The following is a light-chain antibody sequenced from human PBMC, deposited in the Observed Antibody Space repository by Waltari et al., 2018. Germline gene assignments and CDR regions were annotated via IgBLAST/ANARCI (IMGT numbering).Light chain of an antibody. V-gene: IGLV1-47*01. CDR2: RNN. CDR3: ASWDDSLSVGV. Sequence: QSVLTQPPSASGTPGQRVTIPCSGSISNLGTHYVYWYQQFQGTAPKLLSQRNNQRPSGVPDRFSGSKSGTSASLAISGLRSEDEADYYCASWDDSLSVGVFGGGTKLTVL. CDR1: ISNLGTHY. J-gene: IGLJ3*02.